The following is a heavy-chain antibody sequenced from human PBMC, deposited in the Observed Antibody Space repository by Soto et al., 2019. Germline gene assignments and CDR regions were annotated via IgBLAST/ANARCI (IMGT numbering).Heavy chain of an antibody. CDR3: ARDVDYYDSSGYYGSTGWFDP. CDR1: GYTFTSYG. V-gene: IGHV1-18*01. CDR2: ISAYNGNT. Sequence: QVQLVQSGAEVKKPGASVKVSCKASGYTFTSYGISWVRQAPGQGLEWMGWISAYNGNTNYAQKLQGRVTMTTDTSTSTAYMELRSLGSDDTAVYYCARDVDYYDSSGYYGSTGWFDPWGQGTLVTVSS. J-gene: IGHJ5*02. D-gene: IGHD3-22*01.